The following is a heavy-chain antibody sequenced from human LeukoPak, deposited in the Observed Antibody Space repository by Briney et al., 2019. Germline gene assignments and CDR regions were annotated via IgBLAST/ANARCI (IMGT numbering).Heavy chain of an antibody. CDR1: GGSISSSSYY. Sequence: SETLSLTCTVSGGSISSSSYYWGWIRQPPGKGLEWIGSIYYSGSTYYNPSLKSRVTISVDTSKNQFSLKLSSVTAADTAVYYCAKSYYDFWSGYYTGMGYYYYMDVWGKGTTVTVS. CDR2: IYYSGST. J-gene: IGHJ6*03. CDR3: AKSYYDFWSGYYTGMGYYYYMDV. D-gene: IGHD3-3*01. V-gene: IGHV4-39*01.